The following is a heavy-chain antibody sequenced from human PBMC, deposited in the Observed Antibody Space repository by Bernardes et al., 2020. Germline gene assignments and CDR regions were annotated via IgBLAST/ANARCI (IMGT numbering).Heavy chain of an antibody. Sequence: SETLSLTCTVSGGSISSYYWSWIRQPPGKGLEWIGYIYYSGSTNYNPSLKSRVTISVDTSKNQFSLKLSSVTAADTAVYYCAREGSSPPGYFDYWGQGTLVTVSS. D-gene: IGHD6-6*01. J-gene: IGHJ4*02. CDR3: AREGSSPPGYFDY. CDR1: GGSISSYY. V-gene: IGHV4-59*01. CDR2: IYYSGST.